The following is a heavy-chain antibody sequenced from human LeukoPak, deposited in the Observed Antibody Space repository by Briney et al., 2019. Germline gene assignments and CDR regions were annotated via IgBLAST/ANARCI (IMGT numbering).Heavy chain of an antibody. D-gene: IGHD1-26*01. J-gene: IGHJ6*02. CDR3: ARDQKVGATPYFGMDV. CDR2: IIPMFDTV. Sequence: GASVKVSCKASGGTFSSYAVSWVRQAPGQGLAWMGRIIPMFDTVNYAQKFQGKVTITADKSTSTVYIEVSSLRSEDTAVYYCARDQKVGATPYFGMDVWGQGTTVAVSS. CDR1: GGTFSSYA. V-gene: IGHV1-69*06.